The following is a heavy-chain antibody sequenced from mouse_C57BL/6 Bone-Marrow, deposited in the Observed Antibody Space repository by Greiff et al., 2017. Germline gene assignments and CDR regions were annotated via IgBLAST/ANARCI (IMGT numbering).Heavy chain of an antibody. V-gene: IGHV2-2*01. CDR3: ARPMTLSY. J-gene: IGHJ3*01. CDR2: IWSGGST. D-gene: IGHD2-3*01. CDR1: GFSLTSYG. Sequence: VQLQESGPGLVQPSQSLSITCTVSGFSLTSYGVHWVRQSPGKGLEWLGVIWSGGSTDYNAAFISRLSLSKDNSKSQVFFKMNSLQADDTAIYYCARPMTLSYWGQGTLVTVSA.